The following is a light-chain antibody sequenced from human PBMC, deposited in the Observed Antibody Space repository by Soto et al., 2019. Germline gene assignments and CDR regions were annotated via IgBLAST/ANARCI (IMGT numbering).Light chain of an antibody. CDR3: QQCSNWYS. CDR2: DAS. CDR1: QSVSSY. V-gene: IGKV3-11*01. J-gene: IGKJ2*03. Sequence: EIVLTQSPATLSLSPGERATLSCRASQSVSSYLAWYQHKHGQAPRLLIYDASNWATGIPARFSGSGSGTYFTLTISSLEPEDSAVYYCQQCSNWYSFGQGTKLEIK.